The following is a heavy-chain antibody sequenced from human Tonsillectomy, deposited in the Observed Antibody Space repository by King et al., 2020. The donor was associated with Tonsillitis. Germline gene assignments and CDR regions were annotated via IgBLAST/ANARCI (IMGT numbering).Heavy chain of an antibody. CDR3: AKDAYYYDSSGYFEY. CDR1: GFTFSSYA. CDR2: ISGSGGST. J-gene: IGHJ4*02. Sequence: VQLVESGGGLVQPGGSLRLSCAASGFTFSSYAMSWVRQAPGKGLEWVSGISGSGGSTYYADSVQGRFTISRDNSKNTLYLQMNSLRAEDTALYYCAKDAYYYDSSGYFEYWGQGILVTVSS. D-gene: IGHD3-22*01. V-gene: IGHV3-23*04.